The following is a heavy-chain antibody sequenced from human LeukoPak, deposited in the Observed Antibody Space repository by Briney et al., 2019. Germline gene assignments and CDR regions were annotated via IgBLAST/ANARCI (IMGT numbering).Heavy chain of an antibody. Sequence: SETLSLTCTVSGGSIRSDFWSWIRQPPGKGLEWIGYVYYSGSTNYSPSLNSRVTISIDTSKNKFSLKLSSVTAADTAVYYCARAPADDYNTQGGFDYWGQGTLVTVSS. J-gene: IGHJ4*02. D-gene: IGHD5-24*01. CDR2: VYYSGST. V-gene: IGHV4-59*01. CDR3: ARAPADDYNTQGGFDY. CDR1: GGSIRSDF.